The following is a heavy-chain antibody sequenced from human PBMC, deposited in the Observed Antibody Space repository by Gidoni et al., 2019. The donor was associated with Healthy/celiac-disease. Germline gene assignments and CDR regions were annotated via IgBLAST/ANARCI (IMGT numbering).Heavy chain of an antibody. J-gene: IGHJ4*02. CDR2: IKSKTASRTT. D-gene: IGHD2-15*01. CDR1: GFTLRHAC. Sequence: EGQLVESGGGWVKPGGSLRLSGAASGFTLRHACINGVRQGPGKGLEWVGRIKSKTASRTTDYAAPVKGRFTISRDNSKNTLYLQMNSLKTEDTAVYYCTRVVVVVAATYLFDYWGQGTLVTVSS. CDR3: TRVVVVVAATYLFDY. V-gene: IGHV3-15*07.